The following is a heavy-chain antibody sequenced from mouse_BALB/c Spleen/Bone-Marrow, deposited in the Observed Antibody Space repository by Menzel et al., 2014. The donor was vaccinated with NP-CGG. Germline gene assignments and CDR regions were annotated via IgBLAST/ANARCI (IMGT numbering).Heavy chain of an antibody. CDR1: GYTFTSYW. D-gene: IGHD1-1*01. V-gene: IGHV1S41*01. CDR2: IAPGSGST. Sequence: DLVKPGASVKLSCKASGYTFTSYWINWIKQRPGQGLEWIGRIAPGSGSTYYNEMFKGKATLAVDTSSSTAYIQLSRLSSEDTAVYFCARGGDYYGSSSFAYWGQGTLVTVSA. CDR3: ARGGDYYGSSSFAY. J-gene: IGHJ3*01.